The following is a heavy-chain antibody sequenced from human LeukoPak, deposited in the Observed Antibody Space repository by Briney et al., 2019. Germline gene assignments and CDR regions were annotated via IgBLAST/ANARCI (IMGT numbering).Heavy chain of an antibody. CDR1: GFTFSSYS. V-gene: IGHV3-21*01. CDR2: ISSSSSYI. Sequence: GGSLRLSCAASGFTFSSYSMNWVRQAPGKGLEWVSSISSSSSYIYYADSVKGRFTISRDNAKNSLYLKMNSLRAEDTAVYYCAREQDYGGTLDYWGQGTLVTVSS. CDR3: AREQDYGGTLDY. J-gene: IGHJ4*02. D-gene: IGHD4-23*01.